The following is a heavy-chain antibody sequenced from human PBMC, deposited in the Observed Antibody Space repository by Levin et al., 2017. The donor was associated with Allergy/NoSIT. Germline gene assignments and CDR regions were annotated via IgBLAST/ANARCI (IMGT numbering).Heavy chain of an antibody. CDR2: IFYIGTT. Sequence: SETLSLTCNVSGASMTNYYWTWVRQSPGKGLEWIAHIFYIGTTNYNPSLKSRVTMSADTSKNQFSLKLTSVTAADTGIYYCASGSRGYGLADWGQGTLVTVSS. V-gene: IGHV4-59*01. CDR3: ASGSRGYGLAD. J-gene: IGHJ4*02. CDR1: GASMTNYY. D-gene: IGHD5-18*01.